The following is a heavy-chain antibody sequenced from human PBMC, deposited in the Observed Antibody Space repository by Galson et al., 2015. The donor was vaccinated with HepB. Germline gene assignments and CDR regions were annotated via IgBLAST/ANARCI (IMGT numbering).Heavy chain of an antibody. CDR2: IYYSGST. V-gene: IGHV4-31*03. CDR3: ARGGCKRRSSGWYLDYAFDI. D-gene: IGHD6-19*01. J-gene: IGHJ3*02. CDR1: GGSISSGGYY. Sequence: TLSLTCTVSGGSISSGGYYWSWIRQHPGQGLEWIGYIYYSGSTNYNPSLKSRVTISVDTSKNQFSLKLSSVTAADTAVYYCARGGCKRRSSGWYLDYAFDIWGQGTMVTVSS.